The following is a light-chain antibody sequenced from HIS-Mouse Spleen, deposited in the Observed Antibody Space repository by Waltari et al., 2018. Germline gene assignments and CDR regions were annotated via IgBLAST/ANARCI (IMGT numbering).Light chain of an antibody. J-gene: IGLJ2*01. CDR1: ALPQKY. Sequence: SYDLTQPPSASVSPGQTARITCSGDALPQKYAYWYQQKSGQAPVLVIYEDSKRPSGIPERFSGSSSGTMATLTISGAQVEDEADYYCYSTDSSGNHRVFGGGTKLTVL. CDR2: EDS. CDR3: YSTDSSGNHRV. V-gene: IGLV3-10*01.